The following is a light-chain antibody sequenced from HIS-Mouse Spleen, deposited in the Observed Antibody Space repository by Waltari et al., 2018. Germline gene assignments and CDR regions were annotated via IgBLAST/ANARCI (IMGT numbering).Light chain of an antibody. CDR1: ALPKKY. J-gene: IGLJ2*01. CDR2: EDS. CDR3: YSTDSSGNHRV. Sequence: SYELTQPPSVSVSPGQTARITCSGDALPKKYAYWYQQKSGQAPVLVIYEDSKRPSGIPERLEGSRSGTMATLTISGAQVEDEADYYCYSTDSSGNHRVFGGGTKLTVL. V-gene: IGLV3-10*01.